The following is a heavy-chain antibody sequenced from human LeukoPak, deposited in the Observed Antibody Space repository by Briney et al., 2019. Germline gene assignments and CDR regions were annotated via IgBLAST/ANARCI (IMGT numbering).Heavy chain of an antibody. CDR3: ARTYCSSTSCANWFDP. CDR1: GFTFDDYA. Sequence: PGGSLRLSCAASGFTFDDYAMHWVRQAPGKGLEWVSYITGGSTTIYYADSVKGRFPISRDNAKNSLYLQMNSLRAEDTAVYYCARTYCSSTSCANWFDPWGQGTLVTVSS. CDR2: ITGGSTTI. J-gene: IGHJ5*02. D-gene: IGHD2-2*01. V-gene: IGHV3-48*01.